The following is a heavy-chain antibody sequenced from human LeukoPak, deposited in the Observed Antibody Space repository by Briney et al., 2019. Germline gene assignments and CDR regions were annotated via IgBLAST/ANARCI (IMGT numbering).Heavy chain of an antibody. D-gene: IGHD5-18*01. Sequence: GGSLRLSCAASGFIFSSYWMSWVRQAPGKGLEWVANIKQDGSGKYYVDSVKGRFTISRDNAKNSLYLQMNSLRAEDTAVYYCARAGGYSYGYFDYWGQGTLVTVSS. J-gene: IGHJ4*02. CDR1: GFIFSSYW. CDR2: IKQDGSGK. V-gene: IGHV3-7*03. CDR3: ARAGGYSYGYFDY.